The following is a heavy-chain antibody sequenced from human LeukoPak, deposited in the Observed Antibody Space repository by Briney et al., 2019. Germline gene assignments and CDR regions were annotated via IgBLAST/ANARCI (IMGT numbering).Heavy chain of an antibody. J-gene: IGHJ6*03. D-gene: IGHD4-11*01. CDR3: ARVSPRLPKYYYYYMDV. V-gene: IGHV1-69*13. CDR1: GGTFSSYA. Sequence: SVKVSCEASGGTFSSYAISWVRQAPGQGLEWMGGIIPIFGTANYAQKFQGRVTITADESTSTAYMELSSLRSEDTAVYYCARVSPRLPKYYYYYMDVWGKGTTVTVSS. CDR2: IIPIFGTA.